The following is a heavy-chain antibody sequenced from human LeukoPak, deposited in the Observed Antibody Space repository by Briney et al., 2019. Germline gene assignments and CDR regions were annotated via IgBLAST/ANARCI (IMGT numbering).Heavy chain of an antibody. CDR2: IYYSGRT. CDR1: GGSISNYY. V-gene: IGHV4-59*08. J-gene: IGHJ4*02. CDR3: ARHGETYYSGSGSYPTPYYFDY. Sequence: PSETLSLTCTVSGGSISNYYWSWIRKPPGKGLEWIGNIYYSGRTTYNPSLKSRVTISVDTSKNHFSLKLSSVTAADTAVYYCARHGETYYSGSGSYPTPYYFDYWGQGTLVTVSS. D-gene: IGHD3-10*01.